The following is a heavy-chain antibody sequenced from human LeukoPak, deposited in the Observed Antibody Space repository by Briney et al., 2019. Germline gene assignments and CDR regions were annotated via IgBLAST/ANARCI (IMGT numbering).Heavy chain of an antibody. CDR3: ARSDYHNSGSHTVFDAFDI. CDR1: GGSISSYY. D-gene: IGHD3-10*01. J-gene: IGHJ3*02. V-gene: IGHV4-59*01. Sequence: SPSETLSLTYTVSGGSISSYYWSWIRQPPGKGLEWIGYIYYSGSTNYNPSLKSRVTISVDTSKNQFSLKLSFVTAADTAMYYCARSDYHNSGSHTVFDAFDIWGQGTRVTVSS. CDR2: IYYSGST.